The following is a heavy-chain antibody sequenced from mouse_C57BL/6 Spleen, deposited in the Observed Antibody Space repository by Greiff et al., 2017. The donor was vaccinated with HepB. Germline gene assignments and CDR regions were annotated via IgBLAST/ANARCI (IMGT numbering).Heavy chain of an antibody. CDR1: GYAFSSSW. CDR3: ARSIYPYFDY. Sequence: QVQLQHSGPELVKPGASVKISCKASGYAFSSSWMNWVKQRPGKGLEWIGRIYPGDGDTNYNGKFKGKATLTADKSSSTAYMQLSSLTSEDSAVYFCARSIYPYFDYWGQGTTLTVSS. V-gene: IGHV1-82*01. J-gene: IGHJ2*01. CDR2: IYPGDGDT. D-gene: IGHD2-1*01.